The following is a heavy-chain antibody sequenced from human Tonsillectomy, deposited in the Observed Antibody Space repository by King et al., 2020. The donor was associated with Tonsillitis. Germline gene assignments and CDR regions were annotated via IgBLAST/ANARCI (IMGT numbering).Heavy chain of an antibody. D-gene: IGHD3-10*01. CDR1: GYSISSGYH. CDR2: IYHSGIT. V-gene: IGHV4-38-2*01. J-gene: IGHJ5*02. Sequence: VQLQESGPGLVKPSETLSLTCAVSGYSISSGYHWGWIRQPPGKGLEWIGNIYHSGITYYNSSLKSRVTISVDTSKNQFSLKLSSVTAADTAVYYCARGRWLGELLGGWFDPWGQGTLGTVSS. CDR3: ARGRWLGELLGGWFDP.